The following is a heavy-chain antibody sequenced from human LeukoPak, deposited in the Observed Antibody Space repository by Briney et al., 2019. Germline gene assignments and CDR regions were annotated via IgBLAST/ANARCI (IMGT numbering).Heavy chain of an antibody. CDR3: ARDHWNYGSNWFDP. V-gene: IGHV3-21*01. J-gene: IGHJ5*02. Sequence: GGSLRLSCAASGFTFSSYSMNWVRQAPGKGLEWVSSISSSSSYIYYADSVKGRLTISRDNAKNSLYLQMNRLRAEDTAVYYCARDHWNYGSNWFDPWGQGTLVTVSS. CDR2: ISSSSSYI. D-gene: IGHD1-7*01. CDR1: GFTFSSYS.